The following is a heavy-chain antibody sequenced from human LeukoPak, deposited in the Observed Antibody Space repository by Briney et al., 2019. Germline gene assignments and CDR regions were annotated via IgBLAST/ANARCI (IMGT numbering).Heavy chain of an antibody. J-gene: IGHJ3*02. Sequence: PGGSLRLSXAASRFTFRNYWMSWVRQAPGKGLEWVASIKSDGSGKLCVDSVKGRFTISRDNARNSLCLQMNRLKAEDTAVYYCARDADLGTTITGGFDIWGQGTKVTVSS. CDR1: RFTFRNYW. D-gene: IGHD5-24*01. CDR2: IKSDGSGK. CDR3: ARDADLGTTITGGFDI. V-gene: IGHV3-7*01.